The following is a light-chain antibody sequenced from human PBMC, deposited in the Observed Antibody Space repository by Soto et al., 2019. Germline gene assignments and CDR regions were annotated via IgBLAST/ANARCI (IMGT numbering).Light chain of an antibody. J-gene: IGLJ2*01. Sequence: QSVLTQPASVSGSPGQSITISCTGTSSDVGSYNLVSWYQQHPGKAPKLMIYEVSKRPSGVSNRFSGSKSDNTASLTISGVQAEDEGDYYCCSYAGSSTVVFGGGTKLTVL. V-gene: IGLV2-23*02. CDR2: EVS. CDR1: SSDVGSYNL. CDR3: CSYAGSSTVV.